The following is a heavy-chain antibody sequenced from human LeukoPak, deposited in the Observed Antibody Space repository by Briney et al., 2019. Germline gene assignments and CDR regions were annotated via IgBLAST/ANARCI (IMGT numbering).Heavy chain of an antibody. Sequence: GGSLRLSCAASGFTFSSYSMNWVRQAPGKGLEWVSSISSSSSYIYYADSVKGRFTISRDNAKNSLYLQMNSLRAEDTAVYYCARDSPDIVAHNWSDPWGQGTLVTVSS. CDR2: ISSSSSYI. J-gene: IGHJ5*02. V-gene: IGHV3-21*01. D-gene: IGHD2-15*01. CDR1: GFTFSSYS. CDR3: ARDSPDIVAHNWSDP.